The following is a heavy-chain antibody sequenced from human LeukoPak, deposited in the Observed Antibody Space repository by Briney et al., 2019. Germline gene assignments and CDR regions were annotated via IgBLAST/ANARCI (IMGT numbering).Heavy chain of an antibody. CDR1: GDSISSSSYY. CDR2: IYTSGST. CDR3: ARDAPNCSSTSCYAGFFDY. V-gene: IGHV4-61*02. Sequence: SETLSLTCTVSGDSISSSSYYWSWIRQPAGKGLEWIGRIYTSGSTNYNPSLKSRVTISVDTSKNQFSLKLSSVTAADTAVYYCARDAPNCSSTSCYAGFFDYWGQGTLVTVSS. D-gene: IGHD2-2*01. J-gene: IGHJ4*02.